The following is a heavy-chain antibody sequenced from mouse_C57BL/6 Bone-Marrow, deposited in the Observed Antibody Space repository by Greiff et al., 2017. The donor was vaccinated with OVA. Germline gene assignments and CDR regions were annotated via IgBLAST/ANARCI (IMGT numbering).Heavy chain of an antibody. Sequence: VQLKQSGAELVRPGASVKLSCTASGFNIKDDYMHWVKQRPEQGLEWIGWIDPENGDTEYASKFQGKATITADTSSNTAYLQLSSLTSEDTAVYYCTRQLRLRSDYWGQGTTLTVSS. V-gene: IGHV14-4*01. CDR2: IDPENGDT. J-gene: IGHJ2*01. D-gene: IGHD3-2*02. CDR3: TRQLRLRSDY. CDR1: GFNIKDDY.